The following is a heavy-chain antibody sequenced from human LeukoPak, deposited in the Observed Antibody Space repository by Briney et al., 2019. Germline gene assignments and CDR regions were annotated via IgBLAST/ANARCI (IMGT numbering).Heavy chain of an antibody. V-gene: IGHV3-21*01. D-gene: IGHD1-26*01. CDR1: GFTFSSYS. CDR2: ISSSSSYI. Sequence: GGSLRLSCAASGFTFSSYSMNWVRQAPGKGLEWVSSISSSSSYIYYADSVKGRFTISRDNAKNSLYPQMNSLRAEETAVYYCARDSKGYYGRSFDYWGQGTLVTVSS. J-gene: IGHJ4*02. CDR3: ARDSKGYYGRSFDY.